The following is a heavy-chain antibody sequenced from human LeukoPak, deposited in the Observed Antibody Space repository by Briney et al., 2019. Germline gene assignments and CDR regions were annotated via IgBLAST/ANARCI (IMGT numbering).Heavy chain of an antibody. CDR3: ADGTTPDY. CDR1: GFTFSSYW. Sequence: GGSLRLSCAASGFTFSSYWMSWVRQAPGRGLEWVASINQDGSEKYYVDSVKGRFTISRDNAENSVYLQMNSLRPEDTAVYYCADGTTPDYWGQGTLVTVSS. CDR2: INQDGSEK. J-gene: IGHJ4*02. D-gene: IGHD1-7*01. V-gene: IGHV3-7*01.